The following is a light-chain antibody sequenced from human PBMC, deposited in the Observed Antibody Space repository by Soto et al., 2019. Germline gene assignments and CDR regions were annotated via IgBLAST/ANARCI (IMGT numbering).Light chain of an antibody. CDR2: YDS. Sequence: SYELTQPPSVSVAPGKTASAACGGRNIGSKSVHLYQNKSGQAPVLVKYYDSDRPSGIPERFSGSNAGNTAPLTISRVEDGDEADYYCQVWDISSGHVVFGGGTQLTVL. CDR3: QVWDISSGHVV. CDR1: NIGSKS. V-gene: IGLV3-21*01. J-gene: IGLJ3*02.